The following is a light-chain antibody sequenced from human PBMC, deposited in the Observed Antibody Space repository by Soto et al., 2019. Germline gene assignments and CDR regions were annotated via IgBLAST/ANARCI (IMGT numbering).Light chain of an antibody. V-gene: IGKV1-5*03. Sequence: DIQMTQSPSTLSASIGDRVTITCRASQSIDTSLAWYQQKPGKAPKLLIYKASSLQSGVPSRFSGSGSGTEFTLTISSLQPDDCATYSCQHYNAYSRTFGQGTKVEVK. CDR1: QSIDTS. CDR2: KAS. J-gene: IGKJ1*01. CDR3: QHYNAYSRT.